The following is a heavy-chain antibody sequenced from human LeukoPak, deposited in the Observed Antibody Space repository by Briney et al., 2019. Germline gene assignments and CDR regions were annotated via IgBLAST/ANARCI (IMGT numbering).Heavy chain of an antibody. CDR1: GYTFTGYY. V-gene: IGHV1-18*04. J-gene: IGHJ6*03. D-gene: IGHD3-3*01. CDR3: ASPAKGAFFYYYMDV. CDR2: ISTYNGNT. Sequence: GASVKVSCKASGYTFTGYYMHWVRQAPGQGLEWMGWISTYNGNTQYGKNFQGRVTLTTDTSANTVCMELRSLRSDDTAVYYCASPAKGAFFYYYMDVWGKGTTVTVSS.